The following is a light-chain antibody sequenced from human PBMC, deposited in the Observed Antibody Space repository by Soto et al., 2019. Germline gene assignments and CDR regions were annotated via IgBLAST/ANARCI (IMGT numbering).Light chain of an antibody. CDR3: QQYVTSSIT. CDR2: DAS. J-gene: IGKJ5*01. Sequence: EIVLTQSPGTLSLSPGEKSTLTCRASQSVSRYYLAWYQQKPGQAPRLLIYDASSRATGIPDRFSGSGSGTDFTLTISRLEPEDFAMYFCQQYVTSSITFGPGTRLEIK. CDR1: QSVSRYY. V-gene: IGKV3-20*01.